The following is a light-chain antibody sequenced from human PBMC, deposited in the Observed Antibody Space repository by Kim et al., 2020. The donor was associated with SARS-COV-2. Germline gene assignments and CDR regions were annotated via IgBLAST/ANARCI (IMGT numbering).Light chain of an antibody. Sequence: LSALVGARVSITCRASENIHRWLAWYQQKPGTAPKLLIYQASILESGVPSRFDGSGSGTEFTLTISSLQSDDVGIYYCQEYSTWTFGQGTKVEIK. CDR3: QEYSTWT. CDR2: QAS. V-gene: IGKV1-5*03. CDR1: ENIHRW. J-gene: IGKJ1*01.